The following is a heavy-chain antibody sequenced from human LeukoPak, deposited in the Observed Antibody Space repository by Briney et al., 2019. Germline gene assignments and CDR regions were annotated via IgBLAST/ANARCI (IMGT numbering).Heavy chain of an antibody. CDR3: AKWGDYDILTGYYDSDY. V-gene: IGHV3-23*01. D-gene: IGHD3-9*01. Sequence: PGASLRLSCAASGFTFSNYAMSWVRQAPGKGLEWVPAIVGSGGSTYYADSVKGWFTISRDNPKNTLYLQMNSLRAEDTAVYYCAKWGDYDILTGYYDSDYWGQGTLVTVSS. CDR1: GFTFSNYA. J-gene: IGHJ4*02. CDR2: IVGSGGST.